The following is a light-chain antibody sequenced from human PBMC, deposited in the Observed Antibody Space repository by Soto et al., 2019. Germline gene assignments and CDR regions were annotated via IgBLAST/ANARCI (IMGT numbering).Light chain of an antibody. V-gene: IGKV3-15*01. CDR3: QHHNKWPPV. J-gene: IGKJ1*01. CDR2: DAS. CDR1: QSVSSN. Sequence: EIVLTQSPATLSLSPGERVALSCGASQSVSSNYLAWYQQKPGLAPRLLIYDASRRATGIPARFSGSGSGTEFTLTISNLQSEDFAVYYCQHHNKWPPVFGQGTKVDIK.